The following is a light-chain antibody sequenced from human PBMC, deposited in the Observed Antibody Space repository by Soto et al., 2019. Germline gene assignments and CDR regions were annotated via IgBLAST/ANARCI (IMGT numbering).Light chain of an antibody. CDR2: DAS. CDR3: QQYDNLPPYT. V-gene: IGKV1-33*01. CDR1: QDISNY. J-gene: IGKJ2*01. Sequence: DIPMTQSPSSLSASVGDRVTITCQASQDISNYLNWYQQKPGKAPKLLIYDASNLETGVPSRFSGIGSGTDFTFTISSLQPEDIATYYCQQYDNLPPYTFGQGTKLEFK.